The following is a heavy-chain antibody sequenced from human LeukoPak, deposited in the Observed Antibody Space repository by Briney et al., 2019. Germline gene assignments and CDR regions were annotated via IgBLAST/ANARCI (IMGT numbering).Heavy chain of an antibody. CDR1: GGSISSSSYY. Sequence: KPSETLSLTCTVSGGSISSSSYYWGWIRQPPGKGLEWIGSIYYSGSTNYNPSLKSRVTISVDTSKNQFSLKLSSVTAADTAVYYCARGGYCGGDCYFYYWGQGTLVTVSS. CDR3: ARGGYCGGDCYFYY. J-gene: IGHJ4*02. D-gene: IGHD2-21*02. CDR2: IYYSGST. V-gene: IGHV4-39*07.